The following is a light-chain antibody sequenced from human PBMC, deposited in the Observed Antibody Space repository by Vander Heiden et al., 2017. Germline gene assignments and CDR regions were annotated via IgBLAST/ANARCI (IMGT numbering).Light chain of an antibody. CDR3: NSRDSSGNHHV. CDR2: GKN. Sequence: SSELTQDPAVPVALGQTVRITCQGDSLRSYYASWYQQKPGQAPVLVIYGKNNRPSGIPDRFSGSSSGNTASLTITGAQAEDEADYYCNSRDSSGNHHVFGGGTKLTVL. V-gene: IGLV3-19*01. J-gene: IGLJ2*01. CDR1: SLRSYY.